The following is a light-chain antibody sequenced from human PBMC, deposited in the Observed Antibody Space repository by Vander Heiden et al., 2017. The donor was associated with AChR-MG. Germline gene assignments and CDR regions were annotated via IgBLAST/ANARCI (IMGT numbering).Light chain of an antibody. CDR1: SSDVGGYNY. CDR2: EVS. J-gene: IGLJ2*01. V-gene: IGLV2-8*01. CDR3: SSYAGSNNLI. Sequence: QSALPQPPSASGPPGQSVTISCTGTSSDVGGYNYVSWYQHHPGKAPKLMIYEVSKRPSGVPDRFSGSKSGNTASLTVSGLQAEDEADYYCSSYAGSNNLIFGGGTKLTVL.